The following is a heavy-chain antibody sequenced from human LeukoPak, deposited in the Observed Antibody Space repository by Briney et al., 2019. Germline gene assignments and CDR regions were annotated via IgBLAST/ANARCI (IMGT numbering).Heavy chain of an antibody. CDR3: AGNYYDSSGYYLTPYYFDY. D-gene: IGHD3-22*01. CDR1: GGSISSSSYY. V-gene: IGHV4-39*07. CDR2: IYYSGST. J-gene: IGHJ4*02. Sequence: ASETLSLTCTVSGGSISSSSYYWAWIRQPPGKGLEWIGSIYYSGSTYYNPSLKSRVTISVDTSKNQFSLKLSSVTAADTAVYYCAGNYYDSSGYYLTPYYFDYWGQGTLVTVSS.